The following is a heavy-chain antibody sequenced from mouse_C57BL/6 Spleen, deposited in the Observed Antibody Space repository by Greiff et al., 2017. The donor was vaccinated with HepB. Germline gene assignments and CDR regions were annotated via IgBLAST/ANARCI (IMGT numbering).Heavy chain of an antibody. Sequence: QVQLQQPGAELVRPGSSVKLSCKASGYTFTSYWMHWVKQRPIQGLEWIGNIDPSDSETHYNQKFKDKATLTVDKSSSTAYMQLSSLTSEDSAVYYCARCYGYDDVLPYWDFEGWGTGTTVTVSS. CDR3: ARCYGYDDVLPYWDFEG. V-gene: IGHV1-52*01. CDR2: IDPSDSET. CDR1: GYTFTSYW. D-gene: IGHD2-2*01. J-gene: IGHJ1*03.